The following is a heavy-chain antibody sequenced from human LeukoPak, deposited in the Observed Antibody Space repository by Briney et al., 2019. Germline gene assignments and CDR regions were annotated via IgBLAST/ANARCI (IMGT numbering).Heavy chain of an antibody. V-gene: IGHV4-59*01. D-gene: IGHD3-16*01. CDR3: AKGGTYYYYGMDV. J-gene: IGHJ6*04. Sequence: SETLSLTCTVSGGSISNYYWSWIRQLPGKGLEWIGYIFYTGNTNYNPSLNSRVTISVDTSKNQFSLRLSSVTAADTAVYYCAKGGTYYYYGMDVWGKGTTVTVSS. CDR1: GGSISNYY. CDR2: IFYTGNT.